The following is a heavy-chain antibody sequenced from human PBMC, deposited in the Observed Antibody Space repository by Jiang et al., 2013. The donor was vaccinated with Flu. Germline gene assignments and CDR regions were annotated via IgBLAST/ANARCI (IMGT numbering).Heavy chain of an antibody. J-gene: IGHJ3*02. D-gene: IGHD2-21*02. V-gene: IGHV3-30*18. CDR3: AKALAYCGGDCYRPDAFDI. Sequence: VISYDGSNKYYADSVKGRFTISRDNSKNTLYLQMNSLRAEDTAVYYCAKALAYCGGDCYRPDAFDIWGQGTMVTVSS. CDR2: ISYDGSNK.